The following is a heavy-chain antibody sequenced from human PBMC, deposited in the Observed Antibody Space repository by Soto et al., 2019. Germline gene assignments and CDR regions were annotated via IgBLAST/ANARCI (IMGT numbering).Heavy chain of an antibody. V-gene: IGHV3-74*01. CDR2: INSDGSST. J-gene: IGHJ6*02. D-gene: IGHD2-2*01. CDR3: ARPLMLVPAAIRDTYYYYHYSMDV. CDR1: GFTFSSYW. Sequence: PCLSMRLPCAGSGFTFSSYWMPWVRQAPGKELVWFSRINSDGSSTSYADSVKGRFTISRDNAKNTLYLQISSLRAEYTAVYYCARPLMLVPAAIRDTYYYYHYSMDVWGQGTTVAVSS.